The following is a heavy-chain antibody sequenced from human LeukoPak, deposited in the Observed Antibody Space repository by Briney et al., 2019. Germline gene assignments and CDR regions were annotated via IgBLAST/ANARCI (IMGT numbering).Heavy chain of an antibody. CDR2: FDPEDGET. J-gene: IGHJ6*03. CDR3: TTHSPEWRYSGYSNYYYMDV. V-gene: IGHV1-24*01. D-gene: IGHD5-12*01. Sequence: ASVKVSCKVSGYMFTELCMHWVRQAPGKGLEWMGNFDPEDGETVYAQKVQGRVTMTEDTSTDTAYMELSSLRSEDTAVYYCTTHSPEWRYSGYSNYYYMDVWGKGTTVTVSS. CDR1: GYMFTELC.